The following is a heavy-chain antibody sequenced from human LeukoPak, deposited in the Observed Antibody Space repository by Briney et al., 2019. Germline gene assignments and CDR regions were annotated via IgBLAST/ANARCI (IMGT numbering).Heavy chain of an antibody. V-gene: IGHV1-69*04. J-gene: IGHJ4*02. Sequence: ASVKVSRKASGGTFSSNAISWVRHGPGQGLEWRGRIIPILGIANYAQKFQGRVTITADKSTSTAYMELSSLRSEDTAVYYCARDREIDYGDFSSGYWGQGTLVTVSS. CDR2: IIPILGIA. D-gene: IGHD4-17*01. CDR3: ARDREIDYGDFSSGY. CDR1: GGTFSSNA.